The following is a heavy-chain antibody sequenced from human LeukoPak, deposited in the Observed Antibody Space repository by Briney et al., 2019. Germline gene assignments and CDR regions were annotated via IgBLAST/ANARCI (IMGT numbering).Heavy chain of an antibody. V-gene: IGHV4-38-2*02. D-gene: IGHD4-11*01. CDR2: IYHSGST. Sequence: PSETLSLTCTVSGYSISSGYYWGWIRQPPGKGLEWIGSIYHSGSTYYNPSLKSRVTISVDTSKNQFSLKLSSVTAADTAVYYCARIRTTVTTGYYWGQGTLVTVSS. CDR3: ARIRTTVTTGYY. CDR1: GYSISSGYY. J-gene: IGHJ4*02.